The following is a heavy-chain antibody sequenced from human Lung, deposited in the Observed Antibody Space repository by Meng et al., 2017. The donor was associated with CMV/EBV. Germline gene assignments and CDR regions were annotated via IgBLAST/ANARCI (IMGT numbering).Heavy chain of an antibody. CDR3: AKKSGYDLGWYFDL. CDR1: GFTFSSYA. V-gene: IGHV3-23*01. Sequence: GGSLRLSCAASGFTFSSYAMSWVRQAPGKGLEWVSAISGSGGSTYYADSVKGRFTVSRDNSKDTLNLQMNSLRVEDTAVYYCAKKSGYDLGWYFDLWGRGTXVTVSS. CDR2: ISGSGGST. J-gene: IGHJ2*01. D-gene: IGHD5-12*01.